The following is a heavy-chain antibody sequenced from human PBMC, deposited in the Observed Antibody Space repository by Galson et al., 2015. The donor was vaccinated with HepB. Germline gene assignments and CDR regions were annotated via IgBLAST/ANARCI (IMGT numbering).Heavy chain of an antibody. J-gene: IGHJ4*02. Sequence: SLRLSCAASGFTFTSFSLGWVRQAPGKGLEWVSWISGSGSPIYYAESVKGRFIISRDKARNSMYLQMNSLRAGDTAVYYCVRGWLSNSFDYWGQGTLVTVSS. V-gene: IGHV3-48*01. CDR1: GFTFTSFS. D-gene: IGHD4-11*01. CDR3: VRGWLSNSFDY. CDR2: ISGSGSPI.